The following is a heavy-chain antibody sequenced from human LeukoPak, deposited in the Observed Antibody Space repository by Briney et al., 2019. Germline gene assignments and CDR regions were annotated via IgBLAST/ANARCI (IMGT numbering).Heavy chain of an antibody. CDR3: ARDVAADY. CDR1: GYFFSSCG. V-gene: IGHV1-8*01. CDR2: MNPNSGNT. Sequence: ASVRVSCKTFGYFFSSCGINWVRQATGQGLEWMGWMNPNSGNTGYAQKFQGRITMTRNTAISTAYMELSSLTSEDTAVYYCARDVAADYWGQGTLVTVSS. J-gene: IGHJ4*02. D-gene: IGHD6-19*01.